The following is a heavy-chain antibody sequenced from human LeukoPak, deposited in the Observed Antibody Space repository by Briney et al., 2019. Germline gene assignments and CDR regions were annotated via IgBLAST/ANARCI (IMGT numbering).Heavy chain of an antibody. CDR3: ARHANEYTSSWLDY. CDR1: GDSISRGSSS. CDR2: FTNRGNT. Sequence: PSETLSLTCTVSGDSISRGSSSWNWIRQPPGKGLEWIGYFTNRGNTNYNPSLKSRVTISVHTSRNQFSLKLSSVTAADTAVYYCARHANEYTSSWLDYWGREPWSPSPQ. J-gene: IGHJ4*02. D-gene: IGHD6-13*01. V-gene: IGHV4-61*01.